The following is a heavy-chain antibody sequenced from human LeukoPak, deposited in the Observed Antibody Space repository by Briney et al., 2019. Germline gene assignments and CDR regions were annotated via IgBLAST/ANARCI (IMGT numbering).Heavy chain of an antibody. D-gene: IGHD3-9*01. CDR1: GFTFSSYG. CDR2: IWYDGSNK. V-gene: IGHV3-33*01. J-gene: IGHJ4*02. CDR3: AREKTEFNYDILTGYDY. Sequence: GGSLRLSCAASGFTFSSYGMHWVRQAPGKGLEWVAVIWYDGSNKYYADSVKGRFTISGDNSKNTLYLQMNSLRAEDTAVNYCAREKTEFNYDILTGYDYWGQGTLVTVSS.